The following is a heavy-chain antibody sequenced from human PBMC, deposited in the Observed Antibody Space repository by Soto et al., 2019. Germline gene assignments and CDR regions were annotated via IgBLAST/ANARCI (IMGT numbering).Heavy chain of an antibody. Sequence: EVNLVESGGGMVQPDGSLRLSCVGSGFTFSDYWMNWVRQAPGRGLEWVANVKKDESIKNYMDSVKGRFTISRDNAQNIVYLQMTNLRIEDTALSYCVKEGPVDGTGGFENWGQGIQVTVS. CDR1: GFTFSDYW. CDR3: VKEGPVDGTGGFEN. J-gene: IGHJ4*02. CDR2: VKKDESIK. D-gene: IGHD2-8*02. V-gene: IGHV3-7*03.